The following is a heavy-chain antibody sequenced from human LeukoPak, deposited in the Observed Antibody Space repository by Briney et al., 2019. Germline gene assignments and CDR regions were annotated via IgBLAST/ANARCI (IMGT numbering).Heavy chain of an antibody. Sequence: SETLSLTCAVYGGSFSDSYWSWIRQPPGEGLEWIGEINHDGATNYNPSLKSRVTILVDTSKNQFSLNLGSVTAADTAVYYCARGSNSVAYWGQGTLVTVSP. J-gene: IGHJ4*02. V-gene: IGHV4-34*01. CDR3: ARGSNSVAY. CDR2: INHDGAT. CDR1: GGSFSDSY. D-gene: IGHD4-23*01.